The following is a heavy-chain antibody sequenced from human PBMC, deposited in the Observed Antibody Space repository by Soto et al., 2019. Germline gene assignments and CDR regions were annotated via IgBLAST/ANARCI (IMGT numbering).Heavy chain of an antibody. J-gene: IGHJ6*02. V-gene: IGHV1-3*01. CDR3: ARDLGATKPYYYYYGMDV. Sequence: ASVKVSCKASGYTFTSYAMHWVRQAPGQRLEWMGWINAGNGNTKYSQKFQGRVTITRDTSASTAYMELSSLRSGDTAVYYCARDLGATKPYYYYYGMDVWGQGTTVTVSS. D-gene: IGHD1-26*01. CDR1: GYTFTSYA. CDR2: INAGNGNT.